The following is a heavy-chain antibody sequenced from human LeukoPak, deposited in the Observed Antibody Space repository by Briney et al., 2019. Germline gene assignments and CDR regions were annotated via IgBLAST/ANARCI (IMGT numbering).Heavy chain of an antibody. V-gene: IGHV4-59*08. D-gene: IGHD6-19*01. CDR2: IYYSGST. CDR3: ARLGPVAGTRHFDY. Sequence: PSETLSLTCTVSGGSISSYYWSWIRQPPGKGLEWIGYIYYSGSTNYNPSLKSRVTISVDTSKNQFSLKLSSVTAADTAVYYCARLGPVAGTRHFDYWGQGTLVTVSS. CDR1: GGSISSYY. J-gene: IGHJ4*02.